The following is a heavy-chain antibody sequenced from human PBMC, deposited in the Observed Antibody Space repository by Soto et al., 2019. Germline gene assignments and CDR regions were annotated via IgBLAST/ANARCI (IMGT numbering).Heavy chain of an antibody. J-gene: IGHJ4*02. CDR1: GGSISSYY. CDR2: IYYSGST. D-gene: IGHD2-15*01. CDR3: ARRYGGNFDY. Sequence: VQLQESGPGLVKPSETLSLTCTVSGGSISSYYWSWIRQPPGKGLEWIGNIYYSGSTNYNPSLKSRVTISVDTSKNQFSLKLSSVTAADTAVYYCARRYGGNFDYRGQGTLVTVSS. V-gene: IGHV4-59*01.